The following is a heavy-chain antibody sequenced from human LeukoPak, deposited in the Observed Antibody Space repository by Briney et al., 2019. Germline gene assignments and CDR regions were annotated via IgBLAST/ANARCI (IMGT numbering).Heavy chain of an antibody. D-gene: IGHD3-3*01. CDR1: GGTFSSYA. CDR3: ARGFWSGYYTGNYYMDV. Sequence: SVKVSCKASGGTFSSYAISWVRQAPGQGLEWMGGIIPIFGTASYAQKFQGRVTITTDESTSTAYMELSSLRSEDTAVYYCARGFWSGYYTGNYYMDVWGKGTTVTVSS. CDR2: IIPIFGTA. J-gene: IGHJ6*03. V-gene: IGHV1-69*05.